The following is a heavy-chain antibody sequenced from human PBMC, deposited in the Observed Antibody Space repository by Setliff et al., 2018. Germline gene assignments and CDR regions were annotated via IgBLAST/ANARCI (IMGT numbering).Heavy chain of an antibody. V-gene: IGHV4-39*07. Sequence: PSETLSLTCSVYGESFSNNYWGWIRQPPGKGLEWIGSIYSSGNTYYNPSLKRRVTISVDTTKNQFSLQLNSVTAADTAVYYCARDPSSVAARPGYWGQGTLVTVSS. CDR2: IYSSGNT. D-gene: IGHD6-6*01. J-gene: IGHJ4*02. CDR1: GESFSNNY. CDR3: ARDPSSVAARPGY.